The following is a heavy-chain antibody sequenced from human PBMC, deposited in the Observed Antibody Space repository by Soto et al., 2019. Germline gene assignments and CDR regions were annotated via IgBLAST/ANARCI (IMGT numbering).Heavy chain of an antibody. CDR1: GASISSSNYY. D-gene: IGHD3-3*01. CDR3: ARDPRFRYFDL. CDR2: IYYSGST. J-gene: IGHJ2*01. Sequence: QLQLQESGPGLVKPSETLSLTCTVSGASISSSNYYWGWIRQPPGKGLEWIGNIYYSGSTYYNPSLKSRVTISVDTSKNQFSLKLSSVTAADTAVYYCARDPRFRYFDLWGRGTLVTVSS. V-gene: IGHV4-39*01.